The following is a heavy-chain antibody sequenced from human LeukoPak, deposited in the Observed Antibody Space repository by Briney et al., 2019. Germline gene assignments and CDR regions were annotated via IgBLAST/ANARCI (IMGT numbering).Heavy chain of an antibody. CDR2: IDYHGNT. J-gene: IGHJ5*02. Sequence: PSETLSLTCIVSGGSIGTLYWNWIRQVPGKGLEWIGFIDYHGNTKYNPSLKSRVTTSVDTSVDQVSLRLTSVTAADTAIYFCATASGRSFWLDPWGQGRLVTVSS. CDR3: ATASGRSFWLDP. CDR1: GGSIGTLY. V-gene: IGHV4-59*11. D-gene: IGHD2-15*01.